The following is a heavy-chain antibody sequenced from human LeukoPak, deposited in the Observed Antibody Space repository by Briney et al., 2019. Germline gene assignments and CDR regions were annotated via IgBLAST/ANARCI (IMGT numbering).Heavy chain of an antibody. CDR2: IYYSGST. J-gene: IGHJ4*02. Sequence: SETLSLTRTVSGGSISSYYWSWIRQPPGKGLEWIGYIYYSGSTNYNPSLKSRVTIPVDTSKNQFSLKLSSVTAADTAVYYCARGTVVTANDYWGQGTLVTVSS. D-gene: IGHD4-23*01. V-gene: IGHV4-59*01. CDR3: ARGTVVTANDY. CDR1: GGSISSYY.